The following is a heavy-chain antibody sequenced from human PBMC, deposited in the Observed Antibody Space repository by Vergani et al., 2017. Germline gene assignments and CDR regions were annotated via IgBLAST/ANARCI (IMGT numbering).Heavy chain of an antibody. Sequence: QVQLVQSGAEVKKPGASVKVSCKVSGYTLTELSMHWVRQAPGKGLEWMGGFDPEDGETIYAQKFQGRVTMTEDTSTDTAYMELSSLRSEDTAVYYCATAWYSGSYIYYYYGMDVWGQGTTVIVSS. CDR1: GYTLTELS. V-gene: IGHV1-24*01. CDR2: FDPEDGET. CDR3: ATAWYSGSYIYYYYGMDV. D-gene: IGHD1-26*01. J-gene: IGHJ6*02.